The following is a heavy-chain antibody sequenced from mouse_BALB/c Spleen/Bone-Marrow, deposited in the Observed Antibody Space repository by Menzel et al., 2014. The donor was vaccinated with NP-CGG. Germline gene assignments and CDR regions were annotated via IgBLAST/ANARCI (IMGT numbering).Heavy chain of an antibody. CDR1: GYTFTSYW. CDR2: IDPSDSYT. Sequence: VKLMESGAELVKPGASVKLSCKASGYTFTSYWMHWVKQRPGQGLEWIGEIDPSDSYTNYNQKFKGKATLTVDKSSSPAYMQLSSLTSEDSAVYYCARGLYGNSGYWGQGTTLTVSS. J-gene: IGHJ2*01. V-gene: IGHV1-69*02. CDR3: ARGLYGNSGY. D-gene: IGHD2-1*01.